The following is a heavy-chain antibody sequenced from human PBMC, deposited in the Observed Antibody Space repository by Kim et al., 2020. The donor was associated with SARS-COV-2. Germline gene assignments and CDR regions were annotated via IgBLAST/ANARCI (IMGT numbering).Heavy chain of an antibody. CDR3: ARDIETDYGMDV. CDR1: GGSISSGDYY. Sequence: SETLSLTCTVSGGSISSGDYYWSWIRQPPGKGLEWIGYIYYSGSNYYNPSLKSRVTISVDTSKNQFSLKLSSVTAADTAVYYCARDIETDYGMDVWGQGTTVTVSS. D-gene: IGHD1-26*01. J-gene: IGHJ6*02. V-gene: IGHV4-30-4*01. CDR2: IYYSGSN.